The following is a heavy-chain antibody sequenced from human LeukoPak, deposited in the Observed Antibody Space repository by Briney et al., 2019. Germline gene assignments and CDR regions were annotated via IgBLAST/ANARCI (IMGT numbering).Heavy chain of an antibody. CDR3: ARDAYCSSTSCYPGREPFDL. Sequence: GGSLRLSCAASGFTFSSYSMNWVRQAPGKGLEWVSYISSSSTTIYYADSVKGRSTISRDNAKNSLYLQMNSLRAEDTAVYYCARDAYCSSTSCYPGREPFDLWGRGTLVTVSS. J-gene: IGHJ2*01. D-gene: IGHD2-2*01. V-gene: IGHV3-48*01. CDR2: ISSSSTTI. CDR1: GFTFSSYS.